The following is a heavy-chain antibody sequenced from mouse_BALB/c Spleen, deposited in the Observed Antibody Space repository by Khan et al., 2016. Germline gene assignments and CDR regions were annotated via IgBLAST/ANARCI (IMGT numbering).Heavy chain of an antibody. Sequence: QVQLKESGPGLVQPSQSLSITCTVSGFSLTSYGVHWVRQPPGKGLEWLGVIWRGGSTDYNAAFISRLSTSKDNPTSQVFFKMNSLQADDTAIYCCARRDRYGYFDCWGQGTSLTISS. CDR1: GFSLTSYG. CDR3: ARRDRYGYFDC. D-gene: IGHD2-14*01. J-gene: IGHJ2*03. CDR2: IWRGGST. V-gene: IGHV2-4*02.